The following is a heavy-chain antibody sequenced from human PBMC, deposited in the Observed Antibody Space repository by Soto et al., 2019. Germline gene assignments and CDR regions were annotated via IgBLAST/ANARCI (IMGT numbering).Heavy chain of an antibody. CDR3: ARESHDILTGPPWVWYFDL. J-gene: IGHJ2*01. D-gene: IGHD3-9*01. Sequence: QVQLQQWGAGPLRPLETLSLTCGVSGGSFSGYYWAWIRQSPGKGLEWIGATNDRGSINYNPSLTIRVSISVDTSKNHYSLNLRSVTAADTAVYYCARESHDILTGPPWVWYFDLWGRGTLVTVSS. CDR2: TNDRGSI. V-gene: IGHV4-34*01. CDR1: GGSFSGYY.